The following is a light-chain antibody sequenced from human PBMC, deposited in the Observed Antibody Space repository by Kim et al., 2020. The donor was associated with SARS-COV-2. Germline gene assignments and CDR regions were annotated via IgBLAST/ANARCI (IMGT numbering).Light chain of an antibody. J-gene: IGLJ2*01. V-gene: IGLV3-19*01. CDR3: NSRDSNDNVV. CDR2: GKN. CDR1: SLRSYY. Sequence: VGLGKTVRNTCQGDSLRSYYATWYQQKPGQAPIVVIYGKNNRPSGIPDRFSGSSSGNTASLTITGTQAGDEADYYCNSRDSNDNVVFGGGTQLTVL.